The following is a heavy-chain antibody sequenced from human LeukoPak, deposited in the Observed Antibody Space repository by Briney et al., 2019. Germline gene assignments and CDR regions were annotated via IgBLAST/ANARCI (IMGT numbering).Heavy chain of an antibody. Sequence: GGSLRLSCAASGFTFSSYWMTWVRQAPGKGLQWVANIKQDGSEKNYVDSVKGRFTISRDNTENTVSLQMNSLRAEDTAVYYCARGAYSSIYWGEGTLDTVSS. CDR2: IKQDGSEK. V-gene: IGHV3-7*04. J-gene: IGHJ4*02. CDR3: ARGAYSSIY. D-gene: IGHD6-13*01. CDR1: GFTFSSYW.